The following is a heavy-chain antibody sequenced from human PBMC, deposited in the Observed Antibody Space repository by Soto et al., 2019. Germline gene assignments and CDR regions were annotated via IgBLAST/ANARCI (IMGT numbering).Heavy chain of an antibody. CDR3: ARDGSIGQPYLDY. D-gene: IGHD1-26*01. Sequence: GGSLRLSCAASGFTFSSYAMHWVRQAPGKGLEWVAVISYDGSNKYYADSVKGRFTISRDNSKNTLYLQMNSLRAEDTAVYYCARDGSIGQPYLDYWGQGTLVTVSS. CDR2: ISYDGSNK. V-gene: IGHV3-30-3*01. J-gene: IGHJ4*02. CDR1: GFTFSSYA.